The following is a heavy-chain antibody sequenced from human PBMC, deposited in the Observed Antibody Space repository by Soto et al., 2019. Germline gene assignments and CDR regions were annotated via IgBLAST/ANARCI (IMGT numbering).Heavy chain of an antibody. Sequence: EVQLVESGGGLVQPGGSLTVCCVASGITFSPYWMNWVRQAPGQGLEWVASINQDGSEKYFVDSVQGRFTLSRDNAKNSLSLQLNSLRGEATPVYYCLGSNINSYSGQGALVTVSS. CDR1: GITFSPYW. D-gene: IGHD3-10*01. J-gene: IGHJ4*02. CDR3: LGSNINSY. CDR2: INQDGSEK. V-gene: IGHV3-7*01.